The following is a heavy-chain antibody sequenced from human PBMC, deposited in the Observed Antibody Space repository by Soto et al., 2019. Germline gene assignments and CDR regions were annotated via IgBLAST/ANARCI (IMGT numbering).Heavy chain of an antibody. CDR2: ISSSGDYL. D-gene: IGHD2-2*01. J-gene: IGHJ3*02. CDR3: AREMCSSTGCYNAFDI. CDR1: GFTFSVYA. Sequence: EVQLVESGGGLVKPGGSLRLSCAASGFTFSVYAMNWVRQAPGRGLEWVSSISSSGDYLYYADSVKGRFTISRDYAKNSLYLQMNSLRAEDTAVYYCAREMCSSTGCYNAFDIWGQGSMVTVSS. V-gene: IGHV3-21*01.